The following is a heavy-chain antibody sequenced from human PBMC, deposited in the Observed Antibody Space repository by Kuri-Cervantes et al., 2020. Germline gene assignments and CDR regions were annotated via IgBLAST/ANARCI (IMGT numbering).Heavy chain of an antibody. CDR2: MSGSGGSI. CDR3: ANYPLSPVGGSGWYSDY. CDR1: GFTFSSNA. J-gene: IGHJ4*02. Sequence: GESLKISCAASGFTFSSNAMSWVRQAPGKGLEWVSGMSGSGGSIQYADSVKGRFTISRDNSKNTLYLQMNSLRAEDTAVYYCANYPLSPVGGSGWYSDYWGQGTLVTVSS. D-gene: IGHD6-19*01. V-gene: IGHV3-23*01.